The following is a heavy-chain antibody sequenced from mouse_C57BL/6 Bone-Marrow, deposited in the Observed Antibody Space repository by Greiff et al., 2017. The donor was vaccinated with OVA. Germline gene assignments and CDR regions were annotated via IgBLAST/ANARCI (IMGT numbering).Heavy chain of an antibody. CDR3: ARDYYGYRFAY. CDR2: IYPRSVNT. V-gene: IGHV1-81*01. J-gene: IGHJ3*01. Sequence: VMLVESGAELARPGASVKLSCKASGYTFTSYGISWVKQRTGQGLEWIGEIYPRSVNTYYNEKFKGKATLTADKSSSTAYMELRSLTSEDSAVYFCARDYYGYRFAYWGQGTLVTVSA. CDR1: GYTFTSYG. D-gene: IGHD2-2*01.